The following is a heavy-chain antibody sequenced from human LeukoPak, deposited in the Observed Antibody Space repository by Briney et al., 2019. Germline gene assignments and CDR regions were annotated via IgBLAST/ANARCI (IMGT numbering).Heavy chain of an antibody. Sequence: SETLSLTCTVSGGSISSSSYYWSWIRQPPGKGLEWIGYIYYSGSTNYNPSLKSRVTISVDTSKNQFSLKLSSVTAADTAVYYCARGSGSLDTSYYDFWGGPPYYMGVWGKGTTVTVSS. J-gene: IGHJ6*03. CDR2: IYYSGST. D-gene: IGHD3-3*01. CDR1: GGSISSSSYY. V-gene: IGHV4-61*01. CDR3: ARGSGSLDTSYYDFWGGPPYYMGV.